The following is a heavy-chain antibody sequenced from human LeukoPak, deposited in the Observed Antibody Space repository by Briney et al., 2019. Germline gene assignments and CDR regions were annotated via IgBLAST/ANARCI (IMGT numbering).Heavy chain of an antibody. CDR3: AKDSLPTTVVTTFDY. CDR1: GFTFTNAW. V-gene: IGHV3-23*01. J-gene: IGHJ4*02. CDR2: ISGSGGST. D-gene: IGHD4-23*01. Sequence: GGSLRLSCAASGFTFTNAWMSWVRQAPGKGLEWVSAISGSGGSTYYADSVKGRFTISRDNSKNTLYLQMNSLRAEDTAVYYCAKDSLPTTVVTTFDYWGQGTLVTVSS.